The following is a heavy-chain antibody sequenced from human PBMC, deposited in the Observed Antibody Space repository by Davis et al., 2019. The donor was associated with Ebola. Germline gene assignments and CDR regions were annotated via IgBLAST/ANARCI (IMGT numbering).Heavy chain of an antibody. Sequence: PGGSLRLSCAASGFTVSSNYMSWVRQAPGKGLEWVSVIYSGGSTYYADSVKGRFTISRHNSKNTLYLQMDSLTAEDTAVYYCARGGETVTGTASHGMDVWGQGTTVTVSS. CDR2: IYSGGST. J-gene: IGHJ6*01. CDR3: ARGGETVTGTASHGMDV. CDR1: GFTVSSNY. V-gene: IGHV3-53*01. D-gene: IGHD1-14*01.